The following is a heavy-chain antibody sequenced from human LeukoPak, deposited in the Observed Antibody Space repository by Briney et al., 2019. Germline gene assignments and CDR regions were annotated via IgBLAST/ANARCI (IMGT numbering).Heavy chain of an antibody. Sequence: GGSLRLSCAASGFTFSRYWMSWVRQAPGKGLEWVANIKQDGSEKYYVDSVKGRFTISRDNAKNSLYLQMNSLRAEDTAVYYCARGGLSLLYYFDYWGQGTLVTVSS. D-gene: IGHD3-10*01. CDR2: IKQDGSEK. CDR3: ARGGLSLLYYFDY. V-gene: IGHV3-7*01. J-gene: IGHJ4*02. CDR1: GFTFSRYW.